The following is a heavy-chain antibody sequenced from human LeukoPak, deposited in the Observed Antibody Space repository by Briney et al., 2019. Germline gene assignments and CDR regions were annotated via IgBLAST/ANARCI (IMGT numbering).Heavy chain of an antibody. J-gene: IGHJ4*02. CDR2: IYYSGST. CDR1: GGSVSSGSYY. Sequence: SETLSLTCTVSGGSVSSGSYYWSWIRQPPGKGLEWIGYIYYSGSTNYNPSLKSRDTISVDTSKNQFSLKLSSVTAADTAVYYCAREASAMGIYFDYWGQGTLVTVSS. CDR3: AREASAMGIYFDY. D-gene: IGHD5-18*01. V-gene: IGHV4-61*01.